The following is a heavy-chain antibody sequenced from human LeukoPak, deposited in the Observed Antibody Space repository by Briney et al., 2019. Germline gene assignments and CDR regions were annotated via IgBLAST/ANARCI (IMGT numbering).Heavy chain of an antibody. CDR2: IKQDGSDK. D-gene: IGHD3-3*01. CDR1: GFTFSIYW. CDR3: AKGRSGYYTLIPVPYYYYYMDV. Sequence: GGSLRLSCAASGFTFSIYWMTWVRQAPGKGLEWVANIKQDGSDKYYVDSVKGRFTISKDNAKNTLYLQMNSLRAEDTAVYYCAKGRSGYYTLIPVPYYYYYMDVWGKGTTVTVSS. V-gene: IGHV3-7*03. J-gene: IGHJ6*03.